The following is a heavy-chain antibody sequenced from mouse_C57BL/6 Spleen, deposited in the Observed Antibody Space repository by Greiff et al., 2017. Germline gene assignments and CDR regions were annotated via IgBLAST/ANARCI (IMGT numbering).Heavy chain of an antibody. Sequence: QVQLKQPGAELVRPGTSVKLSCKASGYTFTSYWMHWVKQRPGQGLGWIGVIDPSDSYTNYNQKFKGKAPLTVDTSSSTAYKQLSSLTSDDSAVYYCARRAVISLYYYAMDYWGQGTSVTVSS. J-gene: IGHJ4*01. V-gene: IGHV1-59*01. D-gene: IGHD2-2*01. CDR2: IDPSDSYT. CDR1: GYTFTSYW. CDR3: ARRAVISLYYYAMDY.